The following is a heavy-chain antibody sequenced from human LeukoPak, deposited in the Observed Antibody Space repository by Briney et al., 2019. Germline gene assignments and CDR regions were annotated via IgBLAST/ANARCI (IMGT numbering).Heavy chain of an antibody. V-gene: IGHV1-69*04. CDR2: IIPILGIA. CDR3: ARDPIYRSGGSCYGASENWFDP. J-gene: IGHJ5*02. D-gene: IGHD2-15*01. Sequence: GASVKVSCKASGGTFSSYAISWVRQAPGQGLEWMGRIIPILGIANYAQKFQGRVTITADKSTSTAYMELSSLRSEDTAVYYCARDPIYRSGGSCYGASENWFDPWGQGTLVTVSS. CDR1: GGTFSSYA.